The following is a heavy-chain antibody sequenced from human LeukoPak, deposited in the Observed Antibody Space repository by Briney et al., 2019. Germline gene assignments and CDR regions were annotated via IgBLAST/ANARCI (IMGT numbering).Heavy chain of an antibody. D-gene: IGHD6-19*01. CDR3: ARVRLDDYYYYYGMDV. CDR1: GGSISSHY. Sequence: SETLSLTCTVSGGSISSHYWSWIRQPPGKGLEWVGYIYYSGSTNYNPSLKSRVTISVDTSKNQFSLKLSSVTAADTAVYYCARVRLDDYYYYYGMDVWGQGTTVTVSS. J-gene: IGHJ6*02. CDR2: IYYSGST. V-gene: IGHV4-59*11.